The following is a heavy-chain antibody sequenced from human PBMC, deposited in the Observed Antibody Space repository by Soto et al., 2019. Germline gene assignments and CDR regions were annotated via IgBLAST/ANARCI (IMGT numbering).Heavy chain of an antibody. CDR3: ARLTTDQTLQGQPNWFDP. J-gene: IGHJ5*02. D-gene: IGHD4-17*01. CDR1: GYTFTSYY. CDR2: INPSGGST. Sequence: ASVKVSCKASGYTFTSYYMHWVRQAPGQGLEWMGIINPSGGSTSYAQKFQGRVTMTRDTSTSTVYMELSRLRSDDTAVYYCARLTTDQTLQGQPNWFDPWGQGTLVTVSS. V-gene: IGHV1-46*01.